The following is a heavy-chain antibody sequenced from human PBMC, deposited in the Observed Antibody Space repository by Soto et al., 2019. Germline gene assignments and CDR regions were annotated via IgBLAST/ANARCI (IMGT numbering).Heavy chain of an antibody. D-gene: IGHD1-26*01. V-gene: IGHV3-30*03. CDR2: ISGDGINT. CDR3: ARGNLSFDFDS. CDR1: GFNFGFFG. J-gene: IGHJ4*02. Sequence: QIQLVESGGDVVQPGKSLRLSCAASGFNFGFFGMHWVRQAPGKGLEWVAFISGDGINTQYADSVRGRFTLSRDYSRKTMYLQMDNLRDEDTALYYCARGNLSFDFDSWGLGTLVTVSS.